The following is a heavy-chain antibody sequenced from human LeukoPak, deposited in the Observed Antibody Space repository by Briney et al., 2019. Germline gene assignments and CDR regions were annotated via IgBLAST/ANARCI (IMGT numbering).Heavy chain of an antibody. CDR2: IYYSGST. CDR1: GGSISSGGYY. V-gene: IGHV4-31*03. D-gene: IGHD3-22*01. CDR3: ARGFQGGLFNGYYSPYYFDY. J-gene: IGHJ4*02. Sequence: PSETLSLTCTVSGGSISSGGYYWSWIRQHPGKGLEWIGYIYYSGSTYYSPSLKSRVTISVDTSKNQFSLKLSSVTAADTAVYYCARGFQGGLFNGYYSPYYFDYWGQGTLVTVSS.